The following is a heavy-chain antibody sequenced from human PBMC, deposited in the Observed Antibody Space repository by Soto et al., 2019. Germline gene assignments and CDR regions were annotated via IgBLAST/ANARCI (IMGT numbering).Heavy chain of an antibody. V-gene: IGHV4-30-4*08. D-gene: IGHD2-21*01. CDR3: VRSDGYNFAY. J-gene: IGHJ4*02. Sequence: SETLSLTCTVSGGSISSGGYYWSWIRQHPGKGLEWIGYIYYSGSTYYNPSLKSRVTISVDTSKNQVSLKVSYVTAADTAVYYCVRSDGYNFAYWGQGTLVTVSS. CDR2: IYYSGST. CDR1: GGSISSGGYY.